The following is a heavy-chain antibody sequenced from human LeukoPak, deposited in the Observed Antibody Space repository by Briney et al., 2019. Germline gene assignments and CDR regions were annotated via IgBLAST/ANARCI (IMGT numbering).Heavy chain of an antibody. Sequence: SETLSLTCTVSGASITRRYWSWIRQPPGRGLEGIGYINYSGNTNYNPSLKSRVTISVDTSKNQFSLKLSSVTAADTAVYYCGRGGGGSYLEYSFDYWGQGTLVTVSS. V-gene: IGHV4-59*11. CDR3: GRGGGGSYLEYSFDY. D-gene: IGHD3-10*01. CDR2: INYSGNT. CDR1: GASITRRY. J-gene: IGHJ4*02.